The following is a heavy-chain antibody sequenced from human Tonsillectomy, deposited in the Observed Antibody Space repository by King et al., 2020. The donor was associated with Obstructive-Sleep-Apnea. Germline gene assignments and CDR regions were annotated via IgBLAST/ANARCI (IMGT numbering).Heavy chain of an antibody. CDR1: GFTVNNNY. V-gene: IGHV3-66*01. CDR2: IYSGGSS. D-gene: IGHD3-22*01. J-gene: IGHJ3*01. CDR3: ARSTLYYYDTSGYLHPDAFDV. Sequence: VQLVESGGGLVQPGGSLRLSCAASGFTVNNNYMSWVRQAPGKGLEWVSVIYSGGSSYYADSVKGRFTISRDNSKNTLYLQMDSLRAEDTAVFYCARSTLYYYDTSGYLHPDAFDVWGQGTMVAVSS.